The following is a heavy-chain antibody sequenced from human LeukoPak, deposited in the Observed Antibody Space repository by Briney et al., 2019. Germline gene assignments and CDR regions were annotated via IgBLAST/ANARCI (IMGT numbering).Heavy chain of an antibody. CDR1: GGSISSYY. D-gene: IGHD6-13*01. V-gene: IGHV4-59*01. CDR2: IYYSGNT. CDR3: AACGSSWTNFDF. Sequence: PSETLSLTCTVSGGSISSYYWSWIRQPPGKELEWIGYIYYSGNTNYNPSLKSRVTISIDTSKNQFSLKLNSLTAADTAVYYCAACGSSWTNFDFWGQGTLVTVSS. J-gene: IGHJ4*02.